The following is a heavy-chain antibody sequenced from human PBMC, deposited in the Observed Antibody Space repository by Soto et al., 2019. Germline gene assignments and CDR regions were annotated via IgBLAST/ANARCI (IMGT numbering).Heavy chain of an antibody. J-gene: IGHJ1*01. CDR3: ARAFSTVTHFQH. CDR1: GGSFSGYY. CDR2: INHSGST. D-gene: IGHD4-17*01. Sequence: SETLSLTCAVYGGSFSGYYWSWIRQPPGKGLEWIGEINHSGSTNYNPSLKSRVTISVDTSKNQFSLKLSSVTAADTAVYYCARAFSTVTHFQHWGQGTLVTVSS. V-gene: IGHV4-34*01.